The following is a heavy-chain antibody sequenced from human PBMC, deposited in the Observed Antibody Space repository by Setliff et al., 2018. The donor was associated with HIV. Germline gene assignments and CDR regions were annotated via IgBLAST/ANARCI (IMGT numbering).Heavy chain of an antibody. CDR1: GGSFSGYY. D-gene: IGHD3-10*01. CDR2: INHSGST. V-gene: IGHV4-34*01. CDR3: ARRAGSDYFTRFDY. Sequence: SETLSXXCAVYGGSFSGYYWSWIRQSPGKGLEWIGEINHSGSTNYNPSLKSRVTXXGDTSKNQFSLKLSSVTAADTAVYYCARRAGSDYFTRFDYWGQGTLVTVSS. J-gene: IGHJ4*02.